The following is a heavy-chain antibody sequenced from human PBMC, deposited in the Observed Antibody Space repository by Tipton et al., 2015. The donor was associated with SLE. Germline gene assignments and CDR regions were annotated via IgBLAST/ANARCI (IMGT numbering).Heavy chain of an antibody. J-gene: IGHJ2*01. D-gene: IGHD3-16*01. V-gene: IGHV4-4*02. CDR3: ARSPWGYWYFDL. CDR1: GGSIGSRNW. CDR2: IDHSGST. Sequence: GLVKPSGTLSLTCGVYGGSIGSRNWWSWIRQSPGKGLEWIGEIDHSGSTNYNPSLESRVTISIDTSQKQFSLKLNSVTAADTAEYYCARSPWGYWYFDLWGRGTPVTVSS.